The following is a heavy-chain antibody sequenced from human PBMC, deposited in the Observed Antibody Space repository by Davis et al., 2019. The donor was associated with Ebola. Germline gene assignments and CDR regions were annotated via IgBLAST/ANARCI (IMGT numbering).Heavy chain of an antibody. J-gene: IGHJ4*02. D-gene: IGHD3-3*01. Sequence: AASVKVSCKASGYTFTSYGISWVRQAPGQGLEWMGWISAYNGNTNYAQKLQGRVTITADESTSTAYMELSSLRSDDTAVYYCARDLSPLRFLEWLKGGYDYWGQGTLVTVSS. CDR2: ISAYNGNT. V-gene: IGHV1-18*01. CDR3: ARDLSPLRFLEWLKGGYDY. CDR1: GYTFTSYG.